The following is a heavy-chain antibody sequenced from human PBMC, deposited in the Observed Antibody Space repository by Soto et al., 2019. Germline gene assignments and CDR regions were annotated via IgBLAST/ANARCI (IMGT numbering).Heavy chain of an antibody. J-gene: IGHJ4*02. CDR2: IYYSGST. D-gene: IGHD3-22*01. CDR3: ARHIVVVSPFDY. CDR1: GGSISSSSYY. Sequence: QLQLQESGPGLVKPSETLSLTCTVSGGSISSSSYYWGWIRQPPGKGLEWIGSIYYSGSTYYNPSLKSRVTISVDTSKNQFSLKLSSVTAADTVVYYCARHIVVVSPFDYWGQGTLVTVSS. V-gene: IGHV4-39*01.